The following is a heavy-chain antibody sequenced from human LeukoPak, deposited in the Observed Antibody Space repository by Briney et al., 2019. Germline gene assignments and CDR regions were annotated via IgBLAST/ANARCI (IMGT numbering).Heavy chain of an antibody. Sequence: GGSLRLSCSASGFTFSSYAMHWVRQAPGKGLEYVSAISSNGGSRYYADSVKGRFTISRDNSKNTLYLQMSSLRAEDTAVYYCVVQGWVFQAPTQYYFDYWGQGTLVTVSS. J-gene: IGHJ4*02. D-gene: IGHD1-1*01. CDR1: GFTFSSYA. CDR2: ISSNGGSR. V-gene: IGHV3-64D*06. CDR3: VVQGWVFQAPTQYYFDY.